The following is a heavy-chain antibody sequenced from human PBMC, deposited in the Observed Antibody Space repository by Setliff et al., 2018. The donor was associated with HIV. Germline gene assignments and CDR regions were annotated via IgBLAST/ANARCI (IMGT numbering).Heavy chain of an antibody. J-gene: IGHJ4*02. CDR1: GYTLTELS. Sequence: VASVKVSCKVSGYTLTELSIHWVRQPPGQGLEWMGGFDPENGEAIYAQKFQDRVTMTEDTSTDTAYMEVNSLRSEDTAVYYCATFYKLTGTTSFDFWGQGTLVTVSS. CDR3: ATFYKLTGTTSFDF. D-gene: IGHD1-20*01. CDR2: FDPENGEA. V-gene: IGHV1-24*01.